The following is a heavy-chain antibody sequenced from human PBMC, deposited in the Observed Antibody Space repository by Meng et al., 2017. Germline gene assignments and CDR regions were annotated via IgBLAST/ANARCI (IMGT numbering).Heavy chain of an antibody. CDR1: GYTFTSYA. CDR2: INAGNGNT. V-gene: IGHV1-3*01. J-gene: IGHJ1*01. CDR3: ASRYDSSGSAAFQH. D-gene: IGHD3-22*01. Sequence: QVQLVQSGADVNKPGTSVKVSCKASGYTFTSYAMHWVRQAPGQRLEWMGWINAGNGNTKYSQKFQGRVTITRDTSASTAYMELSSLRSDDTAVYYCASRYDSSGSAAFQHWGQGTLVTVSS.